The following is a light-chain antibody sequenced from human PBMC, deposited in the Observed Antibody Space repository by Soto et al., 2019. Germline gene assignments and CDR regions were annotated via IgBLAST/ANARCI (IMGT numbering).Light chain of an antibody. CDR1: QSVISNF. J-gene: IGKJ2*01. CDR2: DSS. CDR3: QQTFHSPRT. Sequence: EIVLTQSPGTLSLSPGETASLSCRASQSVISNFLAWYQQRRGQPPRLLMDDSSKRATGIPARFTGSGSGTTFTLTISRVEPGDSAVYYCQQTFHSPRTFGQGTRLEIK. V-gene: IGKV3-20*01.